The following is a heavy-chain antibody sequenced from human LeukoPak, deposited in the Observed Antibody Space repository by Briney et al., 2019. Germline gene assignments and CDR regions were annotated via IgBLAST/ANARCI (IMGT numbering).Heavy chain of an antibody. CDR2: ISGSGGST. D-gene: IGHD3-22*01. CDR1: GFTFSSYA. Sequence: GGSLRLSCAASGFTFSSYAMSWVRQAPGKGLEWVSAISGSGGSTYYADSVKGRFTISRDNSKNTLYLQMNSLRAEDTAVYYCAKARGYYDSSGYYFFPRGFDPWGQGTLVTVPS. CDR3: AKARGYYDSSGYYFFPRGFDP. V-gene: IGHV3-23*01. J-gene: IGHJ5*02.